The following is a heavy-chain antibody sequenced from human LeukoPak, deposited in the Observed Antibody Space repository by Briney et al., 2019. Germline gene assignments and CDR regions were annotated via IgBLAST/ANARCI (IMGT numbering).Heavy chain of an antibody. J-gene: IGHJ6*03. D-gene: IGHD3-10*01. V-gene: IGHV1-18*01. CDR2: ISAYNGNT. CDR3: ARYGSGSYYISKYYYYYMDV. CDR1: GYTFTSYG. Sequence: ASVKVSCKASGYTFTSYGISWVRQAPGQGLEWMGWISAYNGNTNYAQKLQGRVTMTTDTSTSTAYMELRSLRSDDTAVYYCARYGSGSYYISKYYYYYMDVWGKGTTVTISS.